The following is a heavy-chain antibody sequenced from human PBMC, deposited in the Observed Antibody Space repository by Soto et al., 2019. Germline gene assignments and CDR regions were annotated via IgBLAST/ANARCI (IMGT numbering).Heavy chain of an antibody. V-gene: IGHV4-59*01. J-gene: IGHJ5*02. Sequence: SETLSLTCTVSGVSISGYYWSWIRQPPGKGLEWIGYIYYSGNTNYNSSLESRVTISVDTSKNQFSLKLSSVTAADTAVYYCARVTSSSWYNWFDPWGQGTLVTVSS. CDR2: IYYSGNT. CDR3: ARVTSSSWYNWFDP. CDR1: GVSISGYY. D-gene: IGHD6-13*01.